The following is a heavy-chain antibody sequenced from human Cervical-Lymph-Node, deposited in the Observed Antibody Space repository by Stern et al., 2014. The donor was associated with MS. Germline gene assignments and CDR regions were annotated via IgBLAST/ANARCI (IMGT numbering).Heavy chain of an antibody. CDR3: ARMMGSGYRHYFDY. V-gene: IGHV2-70*04. J-gene: IGHJ4*02. Sequence: QVTLKESGPALVKPTQTLTLTCTFSGFSLVTSGVRVSWIRQPPGKALEWLARFDWNDKTFYNTSLMTRLTISKDTSKNQVVLTMTNVDPVDTATYYCARMMGSGYRHYFDYWGQGTPVTVS. D-gene: IGHD3-3*01. CDR1: GFSLVTSGVR. CDR2: FDWNDKT.